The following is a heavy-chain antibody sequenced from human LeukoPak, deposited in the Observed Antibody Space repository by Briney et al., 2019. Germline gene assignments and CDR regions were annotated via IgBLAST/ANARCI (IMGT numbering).Heavy chain of an antibody. J-gene: IGHJ4*02. Sequence: PGGSLRLSCAASGFTFSSYEMSWVRQAPGKGLEWVSAISGSGGSTYYADSVKGRFTISRDNSKNTLYLQMNSLRPEDTAVYYCARAKGRAAAGTGLNYFDFWGQGALVTVSS. CDR2: ISGSGGST. D-gene: IGHD6-13*01. CDR1: GFTFSSYE. V-gene: IGHV3-23*01. CDR3: ARAKGRAAAGTGLNYFDF.